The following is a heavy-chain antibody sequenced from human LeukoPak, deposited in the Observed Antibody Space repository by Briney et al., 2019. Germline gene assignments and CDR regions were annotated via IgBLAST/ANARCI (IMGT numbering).Heavy chain of an antibody. D-gene: IGHD3-3*01. CDR2: ISSSSSSYI. CDR1: GFTFSSYS. V-gene: IGHV3-21*01. Sequence: GGSLRLSCAASGFTFSSYSMNWVRQAPGKGLEWVSSISSSSSSYIYYADSVKGRFTISRDNAKNSLYLQMNSLRAEDTAVYYCARDRATIFGVVIYDYWGQGTLVTVSS. CDR3: ARDRATIFGVVIYDY. J-gene: IGHJ4*02.